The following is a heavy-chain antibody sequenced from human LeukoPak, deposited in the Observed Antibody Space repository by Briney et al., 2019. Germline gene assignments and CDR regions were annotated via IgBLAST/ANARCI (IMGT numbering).Heavy chain of an antibody. CDR1: GFTFSNYG. Sequence: GGSLRLSCAASGFTFSNYGMHWVRQAPGKGLEWVAFIRYDGSNKYYADSVKGRFTISRDNSKNTLYLQMNSLRAEDTAVYYCARDIWGYFDYWGQGTLVTVSS. CDR2: IRYDGSNK. D-gene: IGHD3-16*01. V-gene: IGHV3-30*02. J-gene: IGHJ4*02. CDR3: ARDIWGYFDY.